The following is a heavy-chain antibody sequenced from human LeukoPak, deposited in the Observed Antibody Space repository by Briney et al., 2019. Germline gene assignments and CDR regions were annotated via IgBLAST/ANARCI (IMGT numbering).Heavy chain of an antibody. V-gene: IGHV3-13*01. J-gene: IGHJ6*02. CDR3: ARENVLAVAGKNYYYGMDV. D-gene: IGHD6-19*01. CDR2: VCSAGDT. CDR1: GFSFSNYD. Sequence: PGGSVRLSCAASGFSFSNYDMHWVRQPAGKGLEWVSTVCSAGDTYYIDSVKGRFTSSRENAKNSLFLQMNRLRAGDTAVYFCARENVLAVAGKNYYYGMDVWGQGTTVTVSS.